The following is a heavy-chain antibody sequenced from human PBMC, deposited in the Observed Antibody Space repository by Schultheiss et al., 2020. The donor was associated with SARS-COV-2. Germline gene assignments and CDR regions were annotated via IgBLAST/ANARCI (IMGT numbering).Heavy chain of an antibody. CDR2: IGNAGDT. J-gene: IGHJ4*02. CDR3: VREADPGNDLH. D-gene: IGHD4-23*01. Sequence: GVSFLLSCAASGFASSSYGMNWVRQAPGKGLEWVSVIGNAGDTYYSASVKGRFTVSRDNAKNTLYLEMNSLRVEDSAVYYCVREADPGNDLHWGQGTLVTVSS. CDR1: GFASSSYG. V-gene: IGHV3-13*01.